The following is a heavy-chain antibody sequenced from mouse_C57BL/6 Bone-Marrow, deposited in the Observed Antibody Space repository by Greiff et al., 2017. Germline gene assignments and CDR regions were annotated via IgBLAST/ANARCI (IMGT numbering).Heavy chain of an antibody. Sequence: EVQLQESGPELVKPGASVKISCKASGYSFTDYNMNWVKQSNGKSLEWIGVINPNDGTTSYNQKFKGKATLTVDQSSSTAYMQLNSLTSEDSAVYYCASCYDGYWYYFDYWGQGTTLTVSS. D-gene: IGHD2-3*01. CDR3: ASCYDGYWYYFDY. V-gene: IGHV1-39*01. CDR2: INPNDGTT. CDR1: GYSFTDYN. J-gene: IGHJ2*01.